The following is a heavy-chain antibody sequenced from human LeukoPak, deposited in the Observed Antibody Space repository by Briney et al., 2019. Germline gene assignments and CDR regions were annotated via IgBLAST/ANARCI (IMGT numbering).Heavy chain of an antibody. CDR2: FSGNGKTT. D-gene: IGHD3-3*01. Sequence: GGSLRLSCAASGFTFRAYTMHWFRHAPGKGLEWVSLFSGNGKTTYYADSVKGRFTISRDNSKNSLYLQMNSLESDDTALYYCAKEGGTMFFDSWGQGTLVTVSS. J-gene: IGHJ5*01. V-gene: IGHV3-43*01. CDR3: AKEGGTMFFDS. CDR1: GFTFRAYT.